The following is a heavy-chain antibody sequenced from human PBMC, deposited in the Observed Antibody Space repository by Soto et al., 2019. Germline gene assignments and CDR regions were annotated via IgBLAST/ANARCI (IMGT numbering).Heavy chain of an antibody. CDR2: INAGNGNT. CDR3: ARGDYGSGSSPPGAFDI. J-gene: IGHJ3*02. Sequence: QVQLVQSGAEEKKPGASVKVSCKASGYTFTSYAMRWVRQAPGQRLEWMGWINAGNGNTKYSQKFQGRVTITRDTSASTAYMELSSLRSEDTAVYYCARGDYGSGSSPPGAFDIWGQGTMVTVSS. CDR1: GYTFTSYA. D-gene: IGHD3-10*01. V-gene: IGHV1-3*05.